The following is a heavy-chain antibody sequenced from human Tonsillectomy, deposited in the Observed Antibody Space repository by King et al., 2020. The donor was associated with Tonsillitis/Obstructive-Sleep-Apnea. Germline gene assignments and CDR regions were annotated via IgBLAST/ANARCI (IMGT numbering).Heavy chain of an antibody. J-gene: IGHJ5*02. CDR1: GFTFSSYG. V-gene: IGHV3-33*01. Sequence: QVQLVESGGGVVQPGRSLRLSCAASGFTFSSYGMHWVRQAPGKGLEWVAVIWYDGSNKYYADSVKGRFTISRDNSKNTLYLQMNSLRAEDTAVYYCARVPDYGDYWFDPWGQGTLVTVSS. D-gene: IGHD4-17*01. CDR3: ARVPDYGDYWFDP. CDR2: IWYDGSNK.